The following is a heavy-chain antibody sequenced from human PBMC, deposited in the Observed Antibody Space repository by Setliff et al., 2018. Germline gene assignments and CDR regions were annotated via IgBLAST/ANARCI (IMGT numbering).Heavy chain of an antibody. J-gene: IGHJ4*02. CDR3: AGISRLAIYYFDY. D-gene: IGHD3-9*01. CDR1: GYTFTSYA. Sequence: ASVKVSCKASGYTFTSYAMHWVRQAPGQRLEWMGWINAGNGNTKYSQKFQGRVTITRDTSASTAYMELSSLRSEDTAVYYCAGISRLAIYYFDYWGQGTLVTVSS. V-gene: IGHV1-3*01. CDR2: INAGNGNT.